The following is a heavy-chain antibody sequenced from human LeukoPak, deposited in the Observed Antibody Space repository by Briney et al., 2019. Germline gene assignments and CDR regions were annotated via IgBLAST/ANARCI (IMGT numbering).Heavy chain of an antibody. CDR1: GGSISSSSYY. Sequence: SETLSLTCTVSGGSISSSSYYWGWIRQPPGKGLEWIGYIYYSGSTNYNPSLKSRVTISVDTSKNQFSLKLSSVTAADTAVYYCAREGGSYYPHYYFDYWGQGTLVTVSS. CDR2: IYYSGST. J-gene: IGHJ4*02. D-gene: IGHD1-26*01. CDR3: AREGGSYYPHYYFDY. V-gene: IGHV4-61*01.